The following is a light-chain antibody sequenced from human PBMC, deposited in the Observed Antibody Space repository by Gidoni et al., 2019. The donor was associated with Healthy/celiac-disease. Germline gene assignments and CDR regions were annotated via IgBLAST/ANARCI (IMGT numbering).Light chain of an antibody. V-gene: IGKV3-20*01. CDR2: GAS. Sequence: EIVLTQSPGTLSLSPGERATLSCRASQSVSSSYLAWYQQKPGQAPRLLSYGASSRATGIPDRFSGSGSGTDFTLTISRLEPEDFAVYYCQQYGSSPVTFGQGTKLEIK. J-gene: IGKJ2*01. CDR3: QQYGSSPVT. CDR1: QSVSSSY.